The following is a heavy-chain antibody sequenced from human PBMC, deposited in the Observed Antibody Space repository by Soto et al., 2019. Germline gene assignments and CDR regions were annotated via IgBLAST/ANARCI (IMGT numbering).Heavy chain of an antibody. Sequence: SETLSLTCTVSGGSVSSGSYYWSWIRQPPGKGLEWIGYIYYSGSTNYNPSLKSRVTISVDTSKNQFSLKLSSVTAADTAVYYCARGRDSWSGYCFDPWGQGTLVTVSS. V-gene: IGHV4-61*01. CDR2: IYYSGST. CDR3: ARGRDSWSGYCFDP. D-gene: IGHD3-3*01. CDR1: GGSVSSGSYY. J-gene: IGHJ5*02.